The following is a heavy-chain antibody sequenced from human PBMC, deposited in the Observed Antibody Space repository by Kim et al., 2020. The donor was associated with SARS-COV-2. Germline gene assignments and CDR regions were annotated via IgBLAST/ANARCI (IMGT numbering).Heavy chain of an antibody. J-gene: IGHJ4*02. D-gene: IGHD1-26*01. CDR1: GFSLNKYS. CDR3: AREVGRYDTMDF. Sequence: GGSLRLSCAASGFSLNKYSMSWVRQAPGKGLEWVSNIKEDGSEMYYKDSVKGRFTISRDNAKNSVYLQMNSLRVEDTAMYYCAREVGRYDTMDFWGQGTLVTVAS. V-gene: IGHV3-7*03. CDR2: IKEDGSEM.